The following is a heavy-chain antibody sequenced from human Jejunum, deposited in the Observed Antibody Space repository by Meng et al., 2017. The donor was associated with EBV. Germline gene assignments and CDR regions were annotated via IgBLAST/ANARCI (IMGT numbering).Heavy chain of an antibody. CDR3: VYSRDYGEYPYLDS. Sequence: QITLKESGPTLVKPXXTLTLTXTFSGFSLSTNGVGVGWIRQPPGKALEWLALIYWDDDKRYSPSVRSGVTITKDTSKNQVVLTMTNMDPVDTATYYCVYSRDYGEYPYLDSWGQGTLVTVSS. CDR2: IYWDDDK. CDR1: GFSLSTNGVG. J-gene: IGHJ5*01. D-gene: IGHD4-17*01. V-gene: IGHV2-5*02.